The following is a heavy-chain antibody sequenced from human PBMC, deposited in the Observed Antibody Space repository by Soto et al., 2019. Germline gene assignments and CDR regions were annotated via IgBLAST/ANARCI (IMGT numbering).Heavy chain of an antibody. CDR1: GGSFSTNTYF. Sequence: SETLSLTCTVSGGSFSTNTYFWGWVRQPPGKGLEWIGSVSYSGSTYYNPSLKGRVSISADTSKDQFSLTLTSVTAADTAVYYCARQGFGVLHGLVDVWGQGTTVTVSS. D-gene: IGHD3-10*01. V-gene: IGHV4-39*07. J-gene: IGHJ6*02. CDR3: ARQGFGVLHGLVDV. CDR2: VSYSGST.